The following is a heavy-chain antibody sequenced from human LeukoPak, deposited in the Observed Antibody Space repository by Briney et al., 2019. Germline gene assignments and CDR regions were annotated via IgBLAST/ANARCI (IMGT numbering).Heavy chain of an antibody. CDR3: AKDFTIFGVVISDY. J-gene: IGHJ4*02. CDR2: IRYDGSNK. Sequence: PGGSLRLSCAPSGFTFSSYGMHWVRQAPGKGLEWVAFIRYDGSNKYYADSVKGRFTISRDNSKNTLCLQMNSLRAEDTAVYYCAKDFTIFGVVISDYWGQGTLVTVSS. D-gene: IGHD3-3*01. CDR1: GFTFSSYG. V-gene: IGHV3-30*02.